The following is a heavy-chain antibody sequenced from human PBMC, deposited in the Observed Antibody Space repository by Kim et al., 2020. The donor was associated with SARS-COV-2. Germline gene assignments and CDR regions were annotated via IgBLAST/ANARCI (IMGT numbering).Heavy chain of an antibody. CDR3: AREGPRGRILTGYFYYYGMDV. D-gene: IGHD3-9*01. V-gene: IGHV3-33*05. CDR2: ISYDGSNK. CDR1: GFTFSSYG. J-gene: IGHJ6*02. Sequence: GGSLRLSCAASGFTFSSYGMHWVRQAPGKGLEWVAVISYDGSNKYYADSVKGRFTISRDNSKNTLYLQMNSLRAEDTAVYYCAREGPRGRILTGYFYYYGMDVCGQGTTVTVSS.